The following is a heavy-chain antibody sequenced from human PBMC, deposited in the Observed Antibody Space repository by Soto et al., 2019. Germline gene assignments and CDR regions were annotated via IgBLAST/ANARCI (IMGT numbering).Heavy chain of an antibody. V-gene: IGHV4-59*01. CDR2: IYYSGST. Sequence: ETLSLTCTVSGGSISSYYWSWIRQPPGKGLEWIGYIYYSGSTNYNPSLKGRVTISVDTSKNQFSLKLSSVTAADTAVYYCAKRGPSNWFDPWGQGTLVTVSS. D-gene: IGHD3-16*01. CDR3: AKRGPSNWFDP. CDR1: GGSISSYY. J-gene: IGHJ5*02.